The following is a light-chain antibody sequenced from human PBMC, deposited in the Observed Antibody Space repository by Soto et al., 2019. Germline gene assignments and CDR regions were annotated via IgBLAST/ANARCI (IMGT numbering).Light chain of an antibody. Sequence: DIHMTQSPSTLSASVDDIVTITCRASQSISSWLAWYQQKPGKAPKLLIYDASSLESGVPSRFSGSGSGTEFTLTISSLQPDDFATYYCQQYNSYWTFGQGTKVDI. CDR1: QSISSW. CDR2: DAS. CDR3: QQYNSYWT. V-gene: IGKV1-5*01. J-gene: IGKJ1*01.